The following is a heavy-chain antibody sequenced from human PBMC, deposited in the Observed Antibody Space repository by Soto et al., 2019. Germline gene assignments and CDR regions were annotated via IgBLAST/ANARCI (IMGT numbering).Heavy chain of an antibody. CDR2: IYYSGST. D-gene: IGHD4-17*01. CDR3: ARDHKSSYGDYGFDY. V-gene: IGHV4-31*03. Sequence: TLSLTCTVSGGSISRGGYYWSWIRQHPGKGLEWIGYIYYSGSTYYNPSLKSRVTISVDTSKNQFSLKLSSVTAADTAVYYCARDHKSSYGDYGFDYWAQGTLVPVSA. J-gene: IGHJ4*02. CDR1: GGSISRGGYY.